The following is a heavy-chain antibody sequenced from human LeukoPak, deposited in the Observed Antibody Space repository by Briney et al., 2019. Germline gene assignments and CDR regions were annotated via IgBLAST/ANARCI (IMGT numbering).Heavy chain of an antibody. CDR3: ARDYGSGSYFNDAFDI. D-gene: IGHD3-10*01. Sequence: GGSLRLSCAASGFTFSSYAMHWVRQAPGKGLEYVSAISSNGGSTYYANSVKGRLTISRDNSKNTLYLQMGSLRAEDMAVYYCARDYGSGSYFNDAFDIWGQGTMVTVSS. CDR1: GFTFSSYA. V-gene: IGHV3-64*01. CDR2: ISSNGGST. J-gene: IGHJ3*02.